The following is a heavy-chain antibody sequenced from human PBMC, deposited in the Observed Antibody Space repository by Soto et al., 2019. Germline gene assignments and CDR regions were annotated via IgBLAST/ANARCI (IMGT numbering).Heavy chain of an antibody. CDR2: TRNKRDSYTT. J-gene: IGHJ4*02. V-gene: IGHV3-72*01. D-gene: IGHD5-12*01. Sequence: EVQLVESGGGLVQPGGSLILSCAASGFTFSDYHVDWVRQAPGKGLEWVGRTRNKRDSYTTEYAASMKDRFTMSRDDSKNTVDLQVKSLKTEDTAVYYCAVDTVGTGSYWGQGILVTVSS. CDR3: AVDTVGTGSY. CDR1: GFTFSDYH.